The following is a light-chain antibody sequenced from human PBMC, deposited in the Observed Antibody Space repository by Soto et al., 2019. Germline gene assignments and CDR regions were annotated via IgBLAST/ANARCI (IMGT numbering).Light chain of an antibody. J-gene: IGKJ1*01. V-gene: IGKV3-20*01. Sequence: EIVLTQSPGTLSLSPGERATLSCRVSQSVSSSYLAWYQQKPGQSPRLLIYGASSRATGIPDRFSGSGSGTDFTVTISRLEPEDFAVYYCQQYGTSPWTFGQGTKVEMK. CDR1: QSVSSSY. CDR3: QQYGTSPWT. CDR2: GAS.